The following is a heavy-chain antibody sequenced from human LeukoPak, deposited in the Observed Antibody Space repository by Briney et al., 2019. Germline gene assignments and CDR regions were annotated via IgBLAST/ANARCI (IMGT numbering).Heavy chain of an antibody. Sequence: SETLSLTCAVYGGSLSDYYWSWIRRPAGKGLEWIGRIYTSGSTNYNPSLKSRVTISVDTSKNQFSLKLSSVTAADTAVYYCARSHGSGSYNLNDYWGQGTLVTVSS. CDR2: IYTSGST. J-gene: IGHJ4*02. CDR1: GGSLSDYY. V-gene: IGHV4-59*10. D-gene: IGHD3-10*01. CDR3: ARSHGSGSYNLNDY.